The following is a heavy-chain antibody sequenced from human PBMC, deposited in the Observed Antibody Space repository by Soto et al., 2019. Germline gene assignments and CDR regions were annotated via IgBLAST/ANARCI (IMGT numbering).Heavy chain of an antibody. CDR3: VRFGGAAAGPGDY. J-gene: IGHJ4*02. D-gene: IGHD6-13*01. CDR2: ISSSGTNI. V-gene: IGHV3-48*03. Sequence: GTLRLSWVAAEFTFSSYEMDWVRQAPGKGLEWVSYISSSGTNIYYTDSVKGRFTISRDNAKKSLYLQMNSLRAEDTAVYYWVRFGGAAAGPGDYWGQGTLVTVSS. CDR1: EFTFSSYE.